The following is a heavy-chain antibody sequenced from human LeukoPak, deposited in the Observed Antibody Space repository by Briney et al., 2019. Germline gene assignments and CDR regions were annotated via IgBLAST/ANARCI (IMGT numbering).Heavy chain of an antibody. D-gene: IGHD5-12*01. CDR2: IWYDGSNK. CDR3: ARDQGPLRFKGLYYYYGMDV. V-gene: IGHV3-33*01. Sequence: PGGSLRLSCAASGFTFSSYGMHWVRQAPGKGLEWVAVIWYDGSNKYYADSVKGRFTISRDNSKNTLYLQMNSLRAEDTAVYYCARDQGPLRFKGLYYYYGMDVWGQGTTVTVSS. CDR1: GFTFSSYG. J-gene: IGHJ6*02.